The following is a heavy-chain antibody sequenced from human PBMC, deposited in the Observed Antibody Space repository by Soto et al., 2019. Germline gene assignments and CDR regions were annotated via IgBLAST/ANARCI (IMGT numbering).Heavy chain of an antibody. J-gene: IGHJ4*02. CDR2: IYYSGST. V-gene: IGHV4-30-4*01. Sequence: QVQLQESGPGLVKPSQTLSLTCTVSGGSISSGDFYWTWIRQPPGKGLEWIGYIYYSGSTYYNPSLKSRVSISLDTSKTQFSLELNSVTAADTAVYCCVRGAGVHSFDYWGQGTLVTVSS. CDR1: GGSISSGDFY. CDR3: VRGAGVHSFDY.